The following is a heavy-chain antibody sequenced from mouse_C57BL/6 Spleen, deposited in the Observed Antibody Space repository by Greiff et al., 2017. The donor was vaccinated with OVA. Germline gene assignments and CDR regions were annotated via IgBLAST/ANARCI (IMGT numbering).Heavy chain of an antibody. D-gene: IGHD3-3*01. J-gene: IGHJ1*03. Sequence: QVQLQQSGPELVKPGASVKLSCKASGYTFTSYDINWVKQRPGQGLEWIGWIYPRDGSTKYNEKFKGKATLTVDTSSSTAYMELHSLTSEDSAGDVGEREDTAYFDGWGTGTTVTVSS. V-gene: IGHV1-85*01. CDR3: EREDTAYFDG. CDR2: IYPRDGST. CDR1: GYTFTSYD.